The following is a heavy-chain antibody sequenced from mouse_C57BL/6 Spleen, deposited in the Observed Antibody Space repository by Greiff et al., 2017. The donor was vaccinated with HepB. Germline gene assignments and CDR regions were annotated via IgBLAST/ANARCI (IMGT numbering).Heavy chain of an antibody. D-gene: IGHD2-3*01. CDR1: GYAFSSSW. CDR3: ARSGGYYLAWVAY. Sequence: VQLQQSGPELVKPGASVKISCKASGYAFSSSWMNWVKQRPGKGLEWIGRIYPGDGDTNYNGKFKGKATLTADKSSSTAYMQLSSLTSEDSAVSFCARSGGYYLAWVAYWGQGTLVTVSA. J-gene: IGHJ3*01. V-gene: IGHV1-82*01. CDR2: IYPGDGDT.